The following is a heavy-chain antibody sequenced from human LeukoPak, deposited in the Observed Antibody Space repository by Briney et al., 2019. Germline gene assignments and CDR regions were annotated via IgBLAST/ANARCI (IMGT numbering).Heavy chain of an antibody. CDR2: ISSSSSYI. D-gene: IGHD7-27*01. CDR3: ARGGATWGFHPLDEDY. V-gene: IGHV3-21*01. J-gene: IGHJ4*02. CDR1: GFTFSSYS. Sequence: GGSLRLSCAASGFTFSSYSMNWVRQAPGKGLEWVSSISSSSSYIYYADSVKGRFTISRDNAKNSLYLQMNSLRAEDTAVYYCARGGATWGFHPLDEDYWGQGTLVTVSS.